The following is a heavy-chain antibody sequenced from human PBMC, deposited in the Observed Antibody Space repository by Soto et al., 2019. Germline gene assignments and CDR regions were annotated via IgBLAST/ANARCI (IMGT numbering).Heavy chain of an antibody. J-gene: IGHJ6*02. CDR1: GGSISNSY. Sequence: QVQLQESGPGLVRPSETLSLTCTVSGGSISNSYWSWIRQSPGKVLEWIGYIYSSGSTNYNPSLRSRFTISVDTSKNQFSLKLSSLIAADTAVYYCARHSPPFFYGSGPWDVWGQGTTVTVSS. CDR3: ARHSPPFFYGSGPWDV. CDR2: IYSSGST. D-gene: IGHD3-10*01. V-gene: IGHV4-59*08.